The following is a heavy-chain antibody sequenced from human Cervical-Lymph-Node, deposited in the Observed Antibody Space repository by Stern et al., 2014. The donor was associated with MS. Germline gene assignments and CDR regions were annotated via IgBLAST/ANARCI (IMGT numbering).Heavy chain of an antibody. Sequence: EVQLVESGGGLIQPGRSLRLSCAASGFKFDDYAMHWVRQAPGKGLEWVSGISWNSGSIDYADSVKGRFTISRDNAKNSLNLQMNSLRAEDTALYYCAKDIGAGRYYNMDVWGQGTTVTVSS. CDR1: GFKFDDYA. CDR2: ISWNSGSI. V-gene: IGHV3-9*01. D-gene: IGHD1-1*01. CDR3: AKDIGAGRYYNMDV. J-gene: IGHJ6*03.